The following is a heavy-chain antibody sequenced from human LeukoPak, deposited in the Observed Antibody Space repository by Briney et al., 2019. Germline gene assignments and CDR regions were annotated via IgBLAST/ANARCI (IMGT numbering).Heavy chain of an antibody. D-gene: IGHD6-13*01. CDR1: GFTFSRYW. CDR2: IKPDGSEK. Sequence: GGSLRLSCAASGFTFSRYWMSWVRQAPGKGLEWVANIKPDGSEKYYVDSVKGRFTISRDNSKNTLYLQMNSLRAEDTAVYSCAKKTGGIYAFDIWGQGTVVTVSS. V-gene: IGHV3-7*05. J-gene: IGHJ3*02. CDR3: AKKTGGIYAFDI.